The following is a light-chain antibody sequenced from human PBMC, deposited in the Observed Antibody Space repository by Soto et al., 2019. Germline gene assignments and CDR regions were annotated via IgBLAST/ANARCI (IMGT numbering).Light chain of an antibody. J-gene: IGKJ3*01. CDR3: QQYGSSFT. CDR2: GAS. V-gene: IGKV3-20*01. CDR1: QSISSRY. Sequence: EIVLTQSPGTLSLSPGERATLSCRASQSISSRYLAWYQQKPGQAPRLLIYGASSRATGIPDRFSVSGSGTDFILTISRLEPEDFAVYYCQQYGSSFTFGPGTKVDIK.